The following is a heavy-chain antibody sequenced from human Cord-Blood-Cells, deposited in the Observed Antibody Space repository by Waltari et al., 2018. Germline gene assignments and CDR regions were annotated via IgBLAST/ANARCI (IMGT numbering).Heavy chain of an antibody. CDR1: GGSISSSY. V-gene: IGHV4-4*07. CDR2: IYTSGST. D-gene: IGHD6-13*01. CDR3: ARDSDSSSWYWFDP. J-gene: IGHJ5*02. Sequence: QVQLQEPGPGLVKPSETLSLTCTVSGGSISSSYWSWIRPPAGKGLEWIGRIYTSGSTNYNPSLKSRVTMSVDTSKNQFSLKLSSVTAADTAVYYCARDSDSSSWYWFDPWGQGTLVTVSS.